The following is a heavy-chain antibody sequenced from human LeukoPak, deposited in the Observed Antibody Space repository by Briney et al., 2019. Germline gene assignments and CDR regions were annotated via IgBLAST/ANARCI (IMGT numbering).Heavy chain of an antibody. CDR3: ARDGSSGRDDAFDI. J-gene: IGHJ3*02. Sequence: ASVKVSCKASGYTFTGYYMHWVRQAPGQGGEWMGWINPNSGGTNYAQKFQGRVTMTRDTSISTAYMELSRLRSDDTAVYYRARDGSSGRDDAFDIWGQGTMVTVSS. D-gene: IGHD6-19*01. CDR2: INPNSGGT. V-gene: IGHV1-2*02. CDR1: GYTFTGYY.